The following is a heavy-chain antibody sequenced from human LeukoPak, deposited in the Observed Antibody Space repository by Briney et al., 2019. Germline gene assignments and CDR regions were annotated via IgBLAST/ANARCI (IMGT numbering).Heavy chain of an antibody. V-gene: IGHV6-1*01. D-gene: IGHD5-18*01. J-gene: IGHJ4*02. Sequence: SQTLSLTCAISGDSVSSNSAAWNWFRQSPSRGLEWLGRTYYRSNCYNDHVLSVKSRITILPDTSKNQFSLQLTSVTPEDTAVYYCTREYTYGRIDYWGQGTLVTVSS. CDR2: TYYRSNCYN. CDR1: GDSVSSNSAA. CDR3: TREYTYGRIDY.